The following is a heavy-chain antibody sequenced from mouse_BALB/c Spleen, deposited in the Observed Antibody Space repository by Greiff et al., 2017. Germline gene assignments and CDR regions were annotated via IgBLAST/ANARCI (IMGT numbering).Heavy chain of an antibody. V-gene: IGHV1-14*01. CDR1: GYTFTSYV. CDR3: ARGDRYDGYWYFDV. CDR2: INPYNDGT. D-gene: IGHD2-14*01. J-gene: IGHJ1*01. Sequence: EVKLQESGPELVKPGASVKMSCKASGYTFTSYVMHWVKQKPGQGLEWIGYINPYNDGTKYNEKFKGKATLTSDKSSSTAYMELSSLTSEDSAVYYCARGDRYDGYWYFDVWGAGTTVTVSS.